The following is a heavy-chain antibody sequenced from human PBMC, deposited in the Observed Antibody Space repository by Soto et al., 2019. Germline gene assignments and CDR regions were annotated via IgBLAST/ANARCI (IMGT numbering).Heavy chain of an antibody. CDR1: GYTFTNYA. CDR2: INAGNGNT. Sequence: ASVKVSCKASGYTFTNYAMHWVRQAPGQRLEWMGWINAGNGNTKYSQKFQGRVTITRDTSASTAYMELSSLRSEDTAVYYCARALCISTSCYYYGMDVWGQGTTVTVSS. J-gene: IGHJ6*02. D-gene: IGHD2-2*01. CDR3: ARALCISTSCYYYGMDV. V-gene: IGHV1-3*01.